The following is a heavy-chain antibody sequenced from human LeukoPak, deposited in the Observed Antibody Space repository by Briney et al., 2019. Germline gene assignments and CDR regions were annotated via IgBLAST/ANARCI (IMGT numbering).Heavy chain of an antibody. CDR3: ARDRTPDEQWLVVGAPGN. D-gene: IGHD6-19*01. CDR1: GFTFSSYS. Sequence: GGSLRLSCAASGFTFSSYSMNWVRQVPGKGLEWVSSISSSSSYIYYADSVKGRFTISRDNAKNSLYLQMNSLRAEDTAVYYCARDRTPDEQWLVVGAPGNWGQGTLVTVSS. CDR2: ISSSSSYI. V-gene: IGHV3-21*01. J-gene: IGHJ4*02.